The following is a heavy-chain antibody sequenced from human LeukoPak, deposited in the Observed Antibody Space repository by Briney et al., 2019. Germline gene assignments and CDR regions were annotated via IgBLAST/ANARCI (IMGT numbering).Heavy chain of an antibody. CDR1: GYTFTGYY. J-gene: IGHJ5*02. CDR3: VRGRGCSSTSCFNWFAP. CDR2: INPNTGGT. Sequence: ASVKVSCKASGYTFTGYYMHWVRQAPGQGLEWMGWINPNTGGTNYAQKFQGRVTMTRDTSISTAYMEVSRLRSDDTAVYYGVRGRGCSSTSCFNWFAPWGQGTLVTVSS. V-gene: IGHV1-2*02. D-gene: IGHD2-2*01.